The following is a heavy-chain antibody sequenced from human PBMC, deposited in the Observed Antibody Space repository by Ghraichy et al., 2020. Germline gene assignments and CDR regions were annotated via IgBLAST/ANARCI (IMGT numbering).Heavy chain of an antibody. D-gene: IGHD3-3*01. J-gene: IGHJ6*02. Sequence: GGSLRLSCTGSDFTFGDYAVSWFRQAPGKGLDWVGFIRRKSHGGTTDYSASVKGRFTISRDDSKSIAYLQMNSLEGEDSAVYYCTRLGMGYDLLPSPPYYDYGMDLWGQGTTVIVSS. CDR2: IRRKSHGGTT. V-gene: IGHV3-49*03. CDR1: DFTFGDYA. CDR3: TRLGMGYDLLPSPPYYDYGMDL.